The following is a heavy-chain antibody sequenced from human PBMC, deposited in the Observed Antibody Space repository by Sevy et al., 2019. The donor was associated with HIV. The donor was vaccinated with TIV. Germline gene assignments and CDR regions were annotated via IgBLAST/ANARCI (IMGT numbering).Heavy chain of an antibody. D-gene: IGHD4-17*01. CDR3: ARTGADDYGDYYSYFDY. V-gene: IGHV1-3*01. CDR1: GYTFTSYA. J-gene: IGHJ4*02. Sequence: ASVKVSCKASGYTFTSYAMHWVRQAPGQRLEWMGWINAGNGNTKYSQKFQGRVTITRDTSASTAYMELSSLRSEDTAVYYCARTGADDYGDYYSYFDYWGQGTMVTVSS. CDR2: INAGNGNT.